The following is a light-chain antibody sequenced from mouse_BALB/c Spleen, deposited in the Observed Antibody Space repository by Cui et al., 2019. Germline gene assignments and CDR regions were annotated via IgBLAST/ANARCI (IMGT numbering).Light chain of an antibody. Sequence: DVFMSQNPLSLPVSLGHPDSISWRSSPSIVNSNGNNYLEWYLQKPGQSPKLLIYKVSNRFAGVPDRFSGSGSGTDFTLKISRVEAEDLGVYYCFQGSHVPWTFGGGTKLEIK. V-gene: IGKV1-117*01. CDR3: FQGSHVPWT. CDR2: KVS. CDR1: PSIVNSNGNNY. J-gene: IGKJ1*01.